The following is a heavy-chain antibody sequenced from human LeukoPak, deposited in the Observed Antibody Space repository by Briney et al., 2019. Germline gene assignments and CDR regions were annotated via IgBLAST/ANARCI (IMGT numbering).Heavy chain of an antibody. D-gene: IGHD3-10*01. Sequence: SETLSLTCAVYGGSLSGYYWSWIRQPPGKGLEWIGEINHSGSTNYNPSLKSRVTISVDTSKNQFSLKLSSVTAADTAVYYCARGNYYGSGSYYNPMYNWFDPWGQGTLVTVSS. V-gene: IGHV4-34*01. CDR3: ARGNYYGSGSYYNPMYNWFDP. J-gene: IGHJ5*02. CDR1: GGSLSGYY. CDR2: INHSGST.